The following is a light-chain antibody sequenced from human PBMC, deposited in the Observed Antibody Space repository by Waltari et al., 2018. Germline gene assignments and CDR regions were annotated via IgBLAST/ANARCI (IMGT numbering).Light chain of an antibody. V-gene: IGKV2-30*02. CDR1: SLLHTDGNTY. CDR3: MQSTHWPPWT. Sequence: SLLHTDGNTYWHWFQQRPGQSPRRLSYMVSERDSGVPDRFSGSGSGTDFTLKISRVEAEDVGIYYCMQSTHWPPWTFGQGTKVEIK. CDR2: MVS. J-gene: IGKJ1*01.